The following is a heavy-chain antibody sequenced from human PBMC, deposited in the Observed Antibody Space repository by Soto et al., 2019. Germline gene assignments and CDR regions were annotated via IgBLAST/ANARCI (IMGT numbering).Heavy chain of an antibody. CDR3: ARDEEPTYYYDSSGYTGGY. D-gene: IGHD3-22*01. Sequence: QVQLVQSGAVVKKPGASVKVSCKASGYTFTSYGISWVRQAPGQGLEWMGWISAYNGNTNYAQKLQGRVTMTTDTSTSTAYMELRSLRSDDTAVYYCARDEEPTYYYDSSGYTGGYWGQGTLVTVSS. CDR2: ISAYNGNT. CDR1: GYTFTSYG. J-gene: IGHJ4*02. V-gene: IGHV1-18*01.